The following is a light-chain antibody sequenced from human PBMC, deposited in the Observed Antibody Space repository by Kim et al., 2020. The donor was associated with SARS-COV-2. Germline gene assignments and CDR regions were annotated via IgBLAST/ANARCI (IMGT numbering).Light chain of an antibody. CDR2: GAS. Sequence: LSPGERATLACRASQSVSSSYLAWYQQRPGQAPRLLIYGASSRAAGIPDRFSGSGSGTDFTLTISRLEPEDFAVYYCQQYGSSPRTFGQGTKLEI. V-gene: IGKV3-20*01. CDR3: QQYGSSPRT. J-gene: IGKJ2*01. CDR1: QSVSSSY.